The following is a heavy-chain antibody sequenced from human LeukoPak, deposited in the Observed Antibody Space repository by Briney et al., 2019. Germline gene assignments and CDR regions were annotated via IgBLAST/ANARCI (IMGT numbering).Heavy chain of an antibody. V-gene: IGHV1-69*13. D-gene: IGHD6-6*01. CDR2: IIPIFGTA. CDR1: GGTFSSYA. CDR3: ARDLGYSSSSTDFDY. Sequence: ASVKVSCKASGGTFSSYAISWVRQAPGQGLEWMGGIIPIFGTANYAQKFQGRVTITADESTSTAYMELSSLRSEDTAVYYCARDLGYSSSSTDFDYWGQGTLVTVSS. J-gene: IGHJ4*02.